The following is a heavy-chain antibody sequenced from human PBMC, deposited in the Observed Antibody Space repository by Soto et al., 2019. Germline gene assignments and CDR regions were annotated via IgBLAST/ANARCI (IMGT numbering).Heavy chain of an antibody. V-gene: IGHV1-69*02. CDR2: IIPILGIA. Sequence: QVQLVQSGAEVKKPGASVKVSCKASGDTFSSYTISWVRQAPGQGLEWMGRIIPILGIANYAQKFQGRVTITADKSTSTAYVELSSVRSEDTAVYYCASHPGRPDYWGQGTPVTVSS. CDR3: ASHPGRPDY. J-gene: IGHJ4*02. CDR1: GDTFSSYT.